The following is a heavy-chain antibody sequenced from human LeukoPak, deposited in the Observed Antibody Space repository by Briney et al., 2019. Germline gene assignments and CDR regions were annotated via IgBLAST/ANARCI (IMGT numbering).Heavy chain of an antibody. D-gene: IGHD3-22*01. Sequence: GGSLRLSCVASGFTFSNYVMSWVRQAPGKGLEWVSSISASGGSTYFADSVKGRFTISRDNSKNTLYLQMNSLRAGDTAVYYCARKTDSGGQGDYWGPGTLVTVSS. CDR1: GFTFSNYV. J-gene: IGHJ4*02. CDR3: ARKTDSGGQGDY. V-gene: IGHV3-23*01. CDR2: ISASGGST.